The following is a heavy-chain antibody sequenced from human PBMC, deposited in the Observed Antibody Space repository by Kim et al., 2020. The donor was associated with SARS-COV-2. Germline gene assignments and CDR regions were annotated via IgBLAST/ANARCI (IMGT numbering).Heavy chain of an antibody. CDR3: ARGRSRKRYCSGGSCSNWFDH. Sequence: SSPLSLTCAVYGGSFSGYYWSWIRQPPGPWLEWIWESTHSGSTNYNPSLKSRITISVDTSKNQFSLKLTSLTAADTAVYYCARGRSRKRYCSGGSCSNWFDHWGQGTLVTVSS. V-gene: IGHV4-34*01. J-gene: IGHJ5*02. CDR2: STHSGST. D-gene: IGHD2-15*01. CDR1: GGSFSGYY.